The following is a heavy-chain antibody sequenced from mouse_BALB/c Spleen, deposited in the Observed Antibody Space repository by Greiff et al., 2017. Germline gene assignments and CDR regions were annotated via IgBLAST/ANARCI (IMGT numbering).Heavy chain of an antibody. D-gene: IGHD1-2*01. V-gene: IGHV2-6-7*01. Sequence: QVQLKESGPGLVAPSQSLSITCTVSGFSLTGYGVNWVRQPPGKGLEWLGMIWGDGSTDYNSALKSRLSISKDNSKSQVFLKMNSLQTDDTARYYCARVNYHDYGAWFAYWGQGTLVTVSA. CDR3: ARVNYHDYGAWFAY. J-gene: IGHJ3*01. CDR1: GFSLTGYG. CDR2: IWGDGST.